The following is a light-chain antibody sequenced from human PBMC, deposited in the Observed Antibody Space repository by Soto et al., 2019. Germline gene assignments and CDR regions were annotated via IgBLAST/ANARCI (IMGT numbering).Light chain of an antibody. CDR1: QSVGSN. CDR2: GAS. V-gene: IGKV3-15*01. J-gene: IGKJ1*01. CDR3: QQYSNWPRGT. Sequence: EILMTQSPVTLSVSPGERATLSCRASQSVGSNLAWYQQKPGQAPRLLISGASTRATGIPARFSGSGSGTDFTLTISSLQSEDFAVYYCQQYSNWPRGTFGPGTKVEIK.